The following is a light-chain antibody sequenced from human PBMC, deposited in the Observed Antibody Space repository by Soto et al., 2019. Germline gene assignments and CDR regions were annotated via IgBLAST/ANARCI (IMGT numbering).Light chain of an antibody. CDR3: QSYDSSLSGGV. Sequence: QSVLTQPPSVSGAPGQRVTISCTGSSSNIGAGYDVHWYQQLPGTAPKLLISGNSNRPSGVPDRFSGSKSGTSASLAITGLQAEDEADYYCQSYDSSLSGGVFGGGTKVTVL. J-gene: IGLJ3*02. V-gene: IGLV1-40*01. CDR2: GNS. CDR1: SSNIGAGYD.